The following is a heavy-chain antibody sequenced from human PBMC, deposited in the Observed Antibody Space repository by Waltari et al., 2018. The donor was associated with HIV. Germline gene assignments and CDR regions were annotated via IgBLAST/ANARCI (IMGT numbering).Heavy chain of an antibody. CDR2: IIPILGIA. J-gene: IGHJ1*01. CDR1: GGTLSRYT. D-gene: IGHD3-22*01. CDR3: ARYYYDSSGYYSDAEYFQH. V-gene: IGHV1-69*02. Sequence: QVQLVQSGAEVKKPGSSVKVSCKASGGTLSRYTITWVRPAPGHGLEWMGRIIPILGIANYAQKFQGRVTIIADKSTSTAYMELSSLRSEDTAVYYCARYYYDSSGYYSDAEYFQHWGQGTLVTVSS.